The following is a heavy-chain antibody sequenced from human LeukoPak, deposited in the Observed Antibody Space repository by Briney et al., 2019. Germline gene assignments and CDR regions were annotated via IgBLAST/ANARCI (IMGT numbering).Heavy chain of an antibody. V-gene: IGHV3-15*01. J-gene: IGHJ3*02. CDR2: IKSKTDGGTT. Sequence: GGSLRLSCAASGFTFSNAWMSWVRQAPGKGLEWVGRIKSKTDGGTTDYAAPVKGRFTISRDDSKNTLYLQMNGLKTEDTAVYYCTEIVVVTNDAFDIWGQGTMVTVSS. D-gene: IGHD3-22*01. CDR1: GFTFSNAW. CDR3: TEIVVVTNDAFDI.